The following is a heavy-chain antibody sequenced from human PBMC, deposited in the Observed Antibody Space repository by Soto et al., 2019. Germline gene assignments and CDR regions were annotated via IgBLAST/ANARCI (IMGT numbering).Heavy chain of an antibody. CDR1: GGSISSYY. CDR3: ARLWGWPVDY. CDR2: IYYSGST. J-gene: IGHJ4*02. V-gene: IGHV4-59*08. Sequence: QVQLQESGPGLVKPSETLSLTCTVSGGSISSYYWSWIRQPPGKGLEWIGYIYYSGSTNYNPSLKSRVTISVDTSKNQFSLKLSSVTAADTAVYYCARLWGWPVDYWGQGTLVTVSS. D-gene: IGHD3-16*01.